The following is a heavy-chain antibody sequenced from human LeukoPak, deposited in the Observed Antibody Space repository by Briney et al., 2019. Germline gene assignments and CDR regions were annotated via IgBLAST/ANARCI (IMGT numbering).Heavy chain of an antibody. Sequence: GSSVKVSXKASGGTFSSYAISWVRQAPGQGLEWMGGIIPIFGTANYAQKFQGRVTITADESTSTAYMELSSLRSEDTAVYYCAREGNDYVWGSYPESYYFDYWGQGTLVTVSS. V-gene: IGHV1-69*01. CDR3: AREGNDYVWGSYPESYYFDY. CDR2: IIPIFGTA. CDR1: GGTFSSYA. D-gene: IGHD3-16*02. J-gene: IGHJ4*02.